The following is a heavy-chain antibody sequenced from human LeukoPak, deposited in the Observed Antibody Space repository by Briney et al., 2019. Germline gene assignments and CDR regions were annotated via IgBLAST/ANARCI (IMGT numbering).Heavy chain of an antibody. V-gene: IGHV1-69*05. J-gene: IGHJ4*02. CDR1: GGTFSSYA. CDR2: IIPIFGTA. Sequence: SVKVSCKASGGTFSSYAISWVRQAPGQGLEWMGRIIPIFGTANYAQKFQGRVTITTDESTSTAYIELSSLRSEDTAVYYCARDDCSGGSCYGIGYWGQGTLVTVSS. D-gene: IGHD2-15*01. CDR3: ARDDCSGGSCYGIGY.